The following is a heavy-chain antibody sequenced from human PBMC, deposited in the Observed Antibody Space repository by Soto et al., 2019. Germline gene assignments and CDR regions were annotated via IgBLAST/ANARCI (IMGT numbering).Heavy chain of an antibody. CDR1: GFTFSSYS. CDR3: ARDPREITMIVVSFDY. V-gene: IGHV3-21*01. D-gene: IGHD3-22*01. Sequence: EVQLVESGGGLVKPGGSLRLSCAASGFTFSSYSMNWVRQAPGKGLEWVSSISSSSSYIYYADSVQGRFTISRDNATNSLYLQRNSLRAEDTAVYYCARDPREITMIVVSFDYWGQGTLVTVSS. CDR2: ISSSSSYI. J-gene: IGHJ4*02.